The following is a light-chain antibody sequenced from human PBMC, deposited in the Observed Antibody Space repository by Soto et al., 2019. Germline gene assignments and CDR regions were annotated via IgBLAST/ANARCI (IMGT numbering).Light chain of an antibody. Sequence: IVMTQSPLSLPVTPGEPASISCRSSQSLLHSNGYNYLDWYLQKPGQSPQLLIYLGSNRASGVPDRFSGSGSGTDFTLKISRVEAEDGGIYYGMQASQTPYTFGPGTKVDIK. V-gene: IGKV2-28*01. CDR2: LGS. CDR3: MQASQTPYT. J-gene: IGKJ3*01. CDR1: QSLLHSNGYNY.